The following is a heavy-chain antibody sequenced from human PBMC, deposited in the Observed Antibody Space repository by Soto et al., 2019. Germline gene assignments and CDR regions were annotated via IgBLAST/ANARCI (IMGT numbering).Heavy chain of an antibody. CDR3: ARPVGDRNLHHWLVV. J-gene: IGHJ6*02. CDR2: IIPMFGTP. V-gene: IGHV1-69*13. CDR1: GATFSKYA. D-gene: IGHD1-26*01. Sequence: SVKVSCKASGATFSKYAISWVRQAPGQGLEWLGGIIPMFGTPNYAQKFQGRVTISADESTTTAYLELSSLRSAVTAVYFCARPVGDRNLHHWLVVWGPGTTVTVYS.